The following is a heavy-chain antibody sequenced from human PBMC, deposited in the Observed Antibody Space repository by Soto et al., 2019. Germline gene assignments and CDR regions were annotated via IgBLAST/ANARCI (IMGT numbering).Heavy chain of an antibody. CDR2: IKQDGSEK. D-gene: IGHD5-12*01. CDR3: ARFPPGGYGSDPYFDY. CDR1: GFTFSSYW. J-gene: IGHJ4*02. Sequence: HPGGSLRLSCAASGFTFSSYWMSWVRQAPGKGLEWVANIKQDGSEKYYVDSVKGRFTISRDNAKNSLYLQMNSLRAEDTAVYYCARFPPGGYGSDPYFDYWGQGTLVTVSS. V-gene: IGHV3-7*01.